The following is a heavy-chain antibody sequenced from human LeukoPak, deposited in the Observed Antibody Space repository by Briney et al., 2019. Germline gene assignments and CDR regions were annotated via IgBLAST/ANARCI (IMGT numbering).Heavy chain of an antibody. Sequence: SQTLSLTWTVSGGSLSSYYWSWIRQPAGKGLGWIGYIYYSGSTNYNPSLKSRVTISVDTSKNQFSLKLSSVTAADTAVYYCARRARDGFSAELDYWGQGTLVTVSS. CDR2: IYYSGST. CDR3: ARRARDGFSAELDY. V-gene: IGHV4-59*08. J-gene: IGHJ4*02. D-gene: IGHD5-24*01. CDR1: GGSLSSYY.